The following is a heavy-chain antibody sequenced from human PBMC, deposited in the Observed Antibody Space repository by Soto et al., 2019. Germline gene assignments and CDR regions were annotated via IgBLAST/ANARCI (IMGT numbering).Heavy chain of an antibody. J-gene: IGHJ5*02. V-gene: IGHV3-23*01. Sequence: EVQLLESGGGLVQPGGSLRLSCAASGFTFSSYAMRWVRQAPGKGLEWVSAISGSGGSTYYADSVKGRFPISRDNSKNTLYLQMNSLRAEDTAVYYCAKGGYGGPLGWFDPWGQGTLVTVSS. CDR1: GFTFSSYA. CDR3: AKGGYGGPLGWFDP. CDR2: ISGSGGST. D-gene: IGHD4-17*01.